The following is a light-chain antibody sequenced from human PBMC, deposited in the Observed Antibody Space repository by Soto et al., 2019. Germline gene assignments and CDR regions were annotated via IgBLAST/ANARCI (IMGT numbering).Light chain of an antibody. CDR3: YQYHNWPQT. V-gene: IGKV3-15*01. J-gene: IGKJ3*01. CDR1: QTVDRN. CDR2: GAS. Sequence: IVMTQSPATLSVSPGERAALSCRASQTVDRNLAWYQQKPGQAPRLLIYGASTRAAGVPARFSGSGSGTEFTLTISSLQSEDFVVYFCYQYHNWPQTFGPGTKLDFE.